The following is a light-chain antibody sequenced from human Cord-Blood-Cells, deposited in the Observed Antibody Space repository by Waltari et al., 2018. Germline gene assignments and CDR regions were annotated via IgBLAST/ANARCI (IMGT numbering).Light chain of an antibody. CDR1: SSDVGGYNY. V-gene: IGLV2-8*01. CDR2: EVS. Sequence: QSALTQPPSASGSPGQSVTISCTGTSSDVGGYNYVSWYQQHPGKAPKLMIYEVSKRPSGVPGRCSGSKSGNTAALTVSGLQAEDEADYYCSSYAGSNDWGVFGGGTKLTVL. J-gene: IGLJ2*01. CDR3: SSYAGSNDWGV.